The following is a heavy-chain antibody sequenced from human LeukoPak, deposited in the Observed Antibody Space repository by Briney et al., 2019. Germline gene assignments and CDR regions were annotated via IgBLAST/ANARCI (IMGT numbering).Heavy chain of an antibody. CDR3: ARGSWGSYRYIDY. Sequence: SETLSLTCAVYGGSFSGYYWSWIRQPPGEGLEWIGEINHSGSTNYNPSLKSRVTISVDTSKNQFSLKLSSVTAADTAVYYCARGSWGSYRYIDYWGQGTLVTVSS. J-gene: IGHJ4*02. V-gene: IGHV4-34*01. CDR2: INHSGST. D-gene: IGHD3-16*02. CDR1: GGSFSGYY.